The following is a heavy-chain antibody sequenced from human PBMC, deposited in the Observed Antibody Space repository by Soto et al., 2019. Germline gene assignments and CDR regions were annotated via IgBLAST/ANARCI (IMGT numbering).Heavy chain of an antibody. CDR3: ARVLEGVDC. CDR2: INHSGST. J-gene: IGHJ4*02. D-gene: IGHD3-3*01. V-gene: IGHV4-34*01. Sequence: QMQLQQWGAGLLKPSETLSLTCAVYGGSFSGYYWSWIRQPPGKGLEWIGEINHSGSTNYNPSLKSRVTSSVDTSKTLFSLKMSSVTAADTAVYYCARVLEGVDCWGQGTLVTVSS. CDR1: GGSFSGYY.